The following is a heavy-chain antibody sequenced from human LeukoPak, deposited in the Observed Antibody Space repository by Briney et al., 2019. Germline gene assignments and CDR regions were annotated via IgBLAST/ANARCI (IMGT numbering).Heavy chain of an antibody. CDR1: GYTFTDYY. J-gene: IGHJ4*02. Sequence: GASVKVSCKASGYTFTDYYIHWVRQAPGQGLEWMGWINPKSGGTNYAQKFQGRVTMTRDTSISTAYMELSRLRSDDTAVYFCARVIGFGELSLGHWGQGTLVTVSS. CDR2: INPKSGGT. CDR3: ARVIGFGELSLGH. D-gene: IGHD3-10*01. V-gene: IGHV1-2*02.